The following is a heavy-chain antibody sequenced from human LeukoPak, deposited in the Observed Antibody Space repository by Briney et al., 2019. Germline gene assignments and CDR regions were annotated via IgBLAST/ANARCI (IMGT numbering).Heavy chain of an antibody. CDR1: GESTSDFY. J-gene: IGHJ5*01. D-gene: IGHD6-6*01. Sequence: SETLSLTCSVSGESTSDFYWNWIRQSPGKGLEWIGNIHDSGISNYNPSLKSRVTISIDTSRRQFFLKLSSVTAADTALYYCGLAPNSNWFDFWGEGTLVTVSS. CDR2: IHDSGIS. V-gene: IGHV4-4*08. CDR3: GLAPNSNWFDF.